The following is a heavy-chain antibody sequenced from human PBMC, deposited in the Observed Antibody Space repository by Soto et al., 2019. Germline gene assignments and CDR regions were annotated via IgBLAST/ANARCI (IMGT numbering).Heavy chain of an antibody. CDR2: IYYRGST. V-gene: IGHV4-39*01. Sequence: PSETLYHPCTVSRGSVISTNYNWAWIRQPQGKGLEWIGSIYYRGSTYYSASLKSRLTISIDTPNNQFSLSLRSVTAADTATYFCARLKHDFWSGYVVNYWGQGTLVTVSS. D-gene: IGHD3-3*01. CDR3: ARLKHDFWSGYVVNY. CDR1: RGSVISTNYN. J-gene: IGHJ4*02.